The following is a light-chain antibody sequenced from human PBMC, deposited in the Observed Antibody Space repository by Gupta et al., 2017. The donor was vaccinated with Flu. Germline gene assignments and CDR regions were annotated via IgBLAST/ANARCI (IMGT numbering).Light chain of an antibody. CDR2: DVN. CDR3: CSYSSASTFGVL. CDR1: SSDVGGHQY. Sequence: PGQSVTISCSGTSSDVGGHQYISWYQQRPGTGPKLIIFDVNRRPSGVPARFSGSKSGYTASLTISGLQAEDEADYYCCSYSSASTFGVLFGGGTRVTVL. J-gene: IGLJ2*01. V-gene: IGLV2-11*01.